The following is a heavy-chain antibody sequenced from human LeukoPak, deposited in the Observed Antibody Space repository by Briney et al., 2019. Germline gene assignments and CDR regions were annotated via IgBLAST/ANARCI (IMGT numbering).Heavy chain of an antibody. D-gene: IGHD2-15*01. CDR2: IYSGGST. Sequence: PGGSLRLSCAASGFTISSYCMSWVRQAPGKGLEWVSVIYSGGSTYYADSVQGRFTISTHNSKNTPYLQMNSLRAEDTAVYYCARGPLMIVAATRDCYYGMDVWGQGTTVTVSS. J-gene: IGHJ6*02. CDR1: GFTISSYC. V-gene: IGHV3-53*04. CDR3: ARGPLMIVAATRDCYYGMDV.